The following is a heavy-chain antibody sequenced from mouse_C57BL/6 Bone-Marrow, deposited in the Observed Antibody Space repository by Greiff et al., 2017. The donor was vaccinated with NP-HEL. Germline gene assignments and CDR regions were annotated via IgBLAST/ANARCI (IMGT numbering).Heavy chain of an antibody. D-gene: IGHD1-1*01. Sequence: QVQLQQPGAELVKPGASVKMSCKASGYTFTSYWITWVKQRPGQGLEWIGDIYPGSGSTNYNEKFKSKATLTVDTSSSPAYMQLSSLTSEDSAVYYCAREIYGSSYGFAYWGQGTLVTVSA. V-gene: IGHV1-55*01. CDR1: GYTFTSYW. CDR2: IYPGSGST. CDR3: AREIYGSSYGFAY. J-gene: IGHJ3*01.